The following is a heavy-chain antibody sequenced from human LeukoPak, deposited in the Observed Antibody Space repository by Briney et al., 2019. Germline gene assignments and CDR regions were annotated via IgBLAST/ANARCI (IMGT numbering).Heavy chain of an antibody. Sequence: GASVKVSCKASGYTFTSYDINWVRQATGQGLEWMGWMNPNSGNTGYAQKFQGRVTMTRNTSISTAYMELSSLRSEDTAVYYCARSSVYAGGNFDYWGQGTLVTVSS. V-gene: IGHV1-8*01. D-gene: IGHD5/OR15-5a*01. CDR1: GYTFTSYD. CDR2: MNPNSGNT. CDR3: ARSSVYAGGNFDY. J-gene: IGHJ4*02.